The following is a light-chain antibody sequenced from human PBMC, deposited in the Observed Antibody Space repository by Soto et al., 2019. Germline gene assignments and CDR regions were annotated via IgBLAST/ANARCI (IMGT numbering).Light chain of an antibody. J-gene: IGLJ3*02. CDR1: GSDVGSYNR. CDR2: EVT. V-gene: IGLV2-18*02. CDR3: YSWASGNTWV. Sequence: QSALTQSPSVSGSPGQSVTISCTGTGSDVGSYNRVSWYQQPPGTAPKLIIYEVTTRPSGVPGRFSGSKSGNTASLTISGLEAEDEADYYCYSWASGNTWVFGGGTKVTVL.